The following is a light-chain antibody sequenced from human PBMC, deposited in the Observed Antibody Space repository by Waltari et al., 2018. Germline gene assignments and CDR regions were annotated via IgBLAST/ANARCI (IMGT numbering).Light chain of an antibody. CDR2: AAS. Sequence: DLHLTQSPSFLSASVADRVTITCRASQGISSYLAWYQQQPGEAPKLLISAASTLQSGVPSRFSGSGSGTEFTLTIRSLQPEDFATYYCQQLNSFPYTFGQGTKLDIK. CDR3: QQLNSFPYT. CDR1: QGISSY. V-gene: IGKV1-9*01. J-gene: IGKJ2*01.